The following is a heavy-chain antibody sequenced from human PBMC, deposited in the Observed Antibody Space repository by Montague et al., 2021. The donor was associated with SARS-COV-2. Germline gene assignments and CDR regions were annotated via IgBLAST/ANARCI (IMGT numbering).Heavy chain of an antibody. CDR1: GDSITSKTHY. CDR2: LLTSGAT. Sequence: TLSLTRTLSGDSITSKTHYWDWVRQPAGKGLEWIGRLLTSGATNFXPSLKSRLTISRDTSKNEFYLKLSSVTAADTAVYYCARDSPHFDFWRGHYGDKYYMDIWGKGTTVTVS. J-gene: IGHJ6*03. CDR3: ARDSPHFDFWRGHYGDKYYMDI. V-gene: IGHV4-61*02. D-gene: IGHD3-3*01.